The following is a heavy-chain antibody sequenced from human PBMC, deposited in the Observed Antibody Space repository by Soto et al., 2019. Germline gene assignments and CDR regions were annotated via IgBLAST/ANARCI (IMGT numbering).Heavy chain of an antibody. J-gene: IGHJ5*02. CDR1: GGSISSYY. CDR2: IYYSGST. CDR3: ARGGLYDSSGYHKNNWFGP. D-gene: IGHD3-22*01. V-gene: IGHV4-59*01. Sequence: SETLSLTCTVSGGSISSYYWSWIRQPPGKGLEWIGYIYYSGSTNYNPSLKSRVTISVDTSKNQFSLKLSSVTAADTAVYYCARGGLYDSSGYHKNNWFGPWGHGTLVTVSS.